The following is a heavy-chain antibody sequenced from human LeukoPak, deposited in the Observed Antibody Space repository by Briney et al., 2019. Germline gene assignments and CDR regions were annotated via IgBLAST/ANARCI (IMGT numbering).Heavy chain of an antibody. Sequence: PSETLSLTCAVYGGSFSGYYWSCIRQPPGEGLEWIGEINHSGSTNYNPSLKGRVTISVDTSKNQFSLKLSSVTAADTAVYYCAVGRLWFGETRDYYYYMDVWGKGTTVTVSS. J-gene: IGHJ6*03. CDR1: GGSFSGYY. CDR3: AVGRLWFGETRDYYYYMDV. D-gene: IGHD3-10*01. V-gene: IGHV4-34*01. CDR2: INHSGST.